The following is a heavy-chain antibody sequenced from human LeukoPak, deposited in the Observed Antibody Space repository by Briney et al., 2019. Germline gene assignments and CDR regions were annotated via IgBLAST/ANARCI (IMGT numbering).Heavy chain of an antibody. V-gene: IGHV1-2*06. CDR2: INPNSGGT. D-gene: IGHD1-26*01. J-gene: IGHJ5*02. Sequence: GASVKVSCKASGYTFTGYYMHWVRQAPGQGLEWMGRINPNSGGTNYAQKFQGGVTMTRDTSISTGYMELSRLTSDDTAVYYCAPGRGWFDPWGQGTLVTVSS. CDR1: GYTFTGYY. CDR3: APGRGWFDP.